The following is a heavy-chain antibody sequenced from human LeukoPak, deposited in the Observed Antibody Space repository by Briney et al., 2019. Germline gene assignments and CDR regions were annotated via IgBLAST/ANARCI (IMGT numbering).Heavy chain of an antibody. V-gene: IGHV3-30*18. CDR2: ISYDGSNE. D-gene: IGHD3-10*02. J-gene: IGHJ4*02. CDR1: GFTFSSYG. CDR3: AKSRVRGVYYFDY. Sequence: PGRSLRLSCAASGFTFSSYGMHWVRQAPGKGLEWVAIISYDGSNEAYADSVKGRFTISRDSSKNTLSLQMNSLRAEDSAVYYCAKSRVRGVYYFDYWGQGTLVTVSS.